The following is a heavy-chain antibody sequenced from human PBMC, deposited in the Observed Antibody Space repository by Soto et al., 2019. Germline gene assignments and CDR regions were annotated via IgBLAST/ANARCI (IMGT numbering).Heavy chain of an antibody. J-gene: IGHJ5*02. Sequence: GGSLRLSCAVSGFTFSNYGMHWVRQAPGKGLEWVAVILYDGNNKHYADSVKGRFTISRDTSKNTLYLQMNSLREEDTAVYYCAKERYSSSWYMPVDLWGQGTLVTVSS. CDR1: GFTFSNYG. CDR3: AKERYSSSWYMPVDL. V-gene: IGHV3-30*18. CDR2: ILYDGNNK. D-gene: IGHD6-13*01.